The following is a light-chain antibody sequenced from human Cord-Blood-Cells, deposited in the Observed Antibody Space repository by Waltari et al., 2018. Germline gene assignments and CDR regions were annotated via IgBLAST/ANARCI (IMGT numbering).Light chain of an antibody. CDR1: QRISSW. CDR3: QQYNSFTWT. Sequence: DIQMTQSPSTLSASVGDRVTITCRASQRISSWLAWYQQKPGKAPKRLIYKASSLESGVPSRFSGSGSGTEFTLTISSLQPDDFATYYCQQYNSFTWTFGQGTKVEIK. V-gene: IGKV1-5*03. J-gene: IGKJ1*01. CDR2: KAS.